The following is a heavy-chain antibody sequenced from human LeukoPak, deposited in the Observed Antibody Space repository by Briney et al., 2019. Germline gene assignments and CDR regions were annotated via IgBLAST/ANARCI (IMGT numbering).Heavy chain of an antibody. Sequence: GGSLRLSCAASGFTFSNYAMHWVRQAPGKGLEWVAVISYDGSNKYYADSVKGRFTISRDNPKNTLYLQMNSLRAEDTAVYYCARWGMVRGTLNWGQGTLVTVSS. J-gene: IGHJ4*02. CDR3: ARWGMVRGTLN. CDR2: ISYDGSNK. V-gene: IGHV3-30*04. D-gene: IGHD3-10*01. CDR1: GFTFSNYA.